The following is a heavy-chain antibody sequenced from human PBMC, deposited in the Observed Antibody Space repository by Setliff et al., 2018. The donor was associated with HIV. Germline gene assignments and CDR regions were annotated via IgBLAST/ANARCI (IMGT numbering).Heavy chain of an antibody. V-gene: IGHV4-34*01. CDR3: AGMFFYGSGSKSDFDY. Sequence: SETLSLTCAVHGGSFSDYYWTWIRQPPGKGPEWIGEIKHSGSTNYNPSLKSRVTTSIDTSQNQFSLRLSSVTVADTAVYYCAGMFFYGSGSKSDFDYWGQGTQVTVSS. CDR2: IKHSGST. D-gene: IGHD3-10*01. J-gene: IGHJ4*02. CDR1: GGSFSDYY.